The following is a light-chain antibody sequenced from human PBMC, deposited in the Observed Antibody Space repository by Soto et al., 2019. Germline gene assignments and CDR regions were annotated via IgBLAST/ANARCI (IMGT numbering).Light chain of an antibody. CDR1: SGHSSYA. CDR3: QTWGTGPAV. CDR2: LNSDGSH. J-gene: IGLJ7*01. V-gene: IGLV4-69*01. Sequence: VVTQSPSASASLGASAKLTCTLSSGHSSYAIAWHQQQPEKGPRYLMKLNSDGSHSKGDGIPDRFSGSSSGAERYLTISSLQSEDEADYYCQTWGTGPAVFGGGTQLTVL.